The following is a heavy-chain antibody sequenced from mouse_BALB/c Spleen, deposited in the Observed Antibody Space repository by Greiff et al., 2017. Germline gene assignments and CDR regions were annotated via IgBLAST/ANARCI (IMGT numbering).Heavy chain of an antibody. V-gene: IGHV14-3*02. CDR2: IDPANGNT. CDR3: ALYGYDRGGYAMDY. D-gene: IGHD2-2*01. J-gene: IGHJ4*01. Sequence: EVQLQQSGAELVKPGASVKLSCTASGFNIKDTYMHWVKQRPEQGLEWIGRIDPANGNTKYDPKFQGKATITADTSSNTAYLQLSSLTSEDTAVYYCALYGYDRGGYAMDYWGQGTSVTVSS. CDR1: GFNIKDTY.